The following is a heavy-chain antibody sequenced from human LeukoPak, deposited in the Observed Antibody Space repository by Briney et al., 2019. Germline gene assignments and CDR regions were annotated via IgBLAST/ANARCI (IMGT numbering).Heavy chain of an antibody. D-gene: IGHD3-3*01. CDR3: ARLLGYYDFWSGQDSYFYMDV. J-gene: IGHJ6*03. CDR1: GGSITSSSHY. Sequence: SETLSLTCTVSGGSITSSSHYWGWIRQPPGKGLEWIGSIYYSGDTYYNPSLKSRVTISVDTSRSQFSLSLSSMTAADTAVYYCARLLGYYDFWSGQDSYFYMDVWGKGTTVTVSS. CDR2: IYYSGDT. V-gene: IGHV4-39*01.